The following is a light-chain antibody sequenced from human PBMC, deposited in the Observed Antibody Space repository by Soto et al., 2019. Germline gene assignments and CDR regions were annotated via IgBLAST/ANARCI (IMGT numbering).Light chain of an antibody. CDR3: MLYFSTDRYT. Sequence: EIVLTQTPGTLSLSPGERATLSCRSSQSVTSSHLAWYQQKPGQAPRLLIYGASTRATGNPDRFSGSGSDTDFSLTIRRLDPEDVAMYYCMLYFSTDRYTFGPETIVQIK. J-gene: IGKJ2*01. CDR1: QSVTSSH. V-gene: IGKV3-20*01. CDR2: GAS.